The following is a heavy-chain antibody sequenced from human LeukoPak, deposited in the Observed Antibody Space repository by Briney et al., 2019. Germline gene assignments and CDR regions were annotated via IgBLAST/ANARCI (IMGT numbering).Heavy chain of an antibody. CDR3: AFFEYSSSSSHY. D-gene: IGHD6-6*01. V-gene: IGHV1-2*02. CDR2: INPNSGGT. J-gene: IGHJ4*02. Sequence: ASVKVSCKASGYTFTSNDINWVRQAPGQGLEWMGWINPNSGGTKYAQKFHGRVTMTTDTSISTAYMELSRLRSDDTAVYYCAFFEYSSSSSHYWGQGTLVTVSS. CDR1: GYTFTSND.